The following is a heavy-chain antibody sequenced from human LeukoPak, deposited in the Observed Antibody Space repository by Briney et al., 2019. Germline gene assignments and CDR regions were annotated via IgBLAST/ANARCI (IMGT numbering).Heavy chain of an antibody. Sequence: SETLSLTCAVYGGSFSGYYWSWIRQPPGKGLEWIGEINHSGSTNYNPSLKSRVTISVDTSKNQFSLKLSSVTAADTAVYYCARVLAVVGIDYYYYMDVWGKGTTVTISS. CDR2: INHSGST. D-gene: IGHD6-19*01. J-gene: IGHJ6*03. CDR3: ARVLAVVGIDYYYYMDV. CDR1: GGSFSGYY. V-gene: IGHV4-34*01.